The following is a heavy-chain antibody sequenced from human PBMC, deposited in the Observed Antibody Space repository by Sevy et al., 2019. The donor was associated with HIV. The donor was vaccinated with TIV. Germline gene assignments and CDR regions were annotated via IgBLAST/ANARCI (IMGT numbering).Heavy chain of an antibody. Sequence: SETLSLTCTVSGASISSSGYYWGWIRQPPGKGLEWIASINYSGITFYNPSLKSRVTISADTSKNQFSLRLSSVTAADSSIYFCVGPKLTYTNGWRYLDYWGQGTVVTVSS. CDR1: GASISSSGYY. D-gene: IGHD6-25*01. CDR3: VGPKLTYTNGWRYLDY. V-gene: IGHV4-39*01. J-gene: IGHJ4*02. CDR2: INYSGIT.